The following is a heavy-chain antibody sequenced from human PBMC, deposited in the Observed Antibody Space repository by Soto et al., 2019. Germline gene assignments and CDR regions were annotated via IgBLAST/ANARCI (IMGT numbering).Heavy chain of an antibody. J-gene: IGHJ4*02. CDR2: IYPGDSDT. Sequence: PGESLKISCKGSGYSFTSYWIGWVRQMPGKGLEWMGIIYPGDSDTRYSPSLQGQVTISADKSISTAYLQWSSLKASDTAMYYCARRRGHYYDSSGYYFGYYFDYWGQGTLVTVSS. V-gene: IGHV5-51*01. D-gene: IGHD3-22*01. CDR3: ARRRGHYYDSSGYYFGYYFDY. CDR1: GYSFTSYW.